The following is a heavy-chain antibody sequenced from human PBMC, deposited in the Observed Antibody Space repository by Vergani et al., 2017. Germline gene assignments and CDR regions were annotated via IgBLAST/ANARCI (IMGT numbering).Heavy chain of an antibody. D-gene: IGHD3-22*01. CDR2: INHSGST. V-gene: IGHV4-34*01. J-gene: IGHJ4*02. Sequence: QVQLQQWGAGLLKPSETLSLTCAVYGGSLTGYYWTWFRQPPDKGLEWIGEINHSGSTNYNQSLKSRVTISVDTSKNQFSLKLSSVTAADTAVYYCARGPGKSSGYYYPALFYWGQGTLVTVSS. CDR1: GGSLTGYY. CDR3: ARGPGKSSGYYYPALFY.